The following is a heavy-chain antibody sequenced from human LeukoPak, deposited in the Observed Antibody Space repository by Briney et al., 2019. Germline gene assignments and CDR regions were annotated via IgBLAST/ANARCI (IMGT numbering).Heavy chain of an antibody. CDR1: GGSISSYY. CDR3: ARGPLDSGYTYFDY. Sequence: SETLSLTCTVSGGSISSYYWSWIRQPPGKGLEWIGYFSYSGSTNYNPSLKSRVTVSVDTSKDQFSLKLSSVTAADTAVYHCARGPLDSGYTYFDYWGQGTLVTVSS. CDR2: FSYSGST. V-gene: IGHV4-59*01. J-gene: IGHJ4*02. D-gene: IGHD5-12*01.